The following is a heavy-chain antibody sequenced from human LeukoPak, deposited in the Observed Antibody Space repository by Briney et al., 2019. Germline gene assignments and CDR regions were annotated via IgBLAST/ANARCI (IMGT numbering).Heavy chain of an antibody. CDR3: AKGGIVATMSGYFDY. D-gene: IGHD5-12*01. Sequence: GGSLRLSCAASGFTFSSYGMHWVRQAPGKGLEWVAVISYDGSNKYYADSVKGRFTISRDNSKNTLYLQMNSLRAEDTAVYYCAKGGIVATMSGYFDYWGQGTLVTVSS. CDR2: ISYDGSNK. J-gene: IGHJ4*02. CDR1: GFTFSSYG. V-gene: IGHV3-30*18.